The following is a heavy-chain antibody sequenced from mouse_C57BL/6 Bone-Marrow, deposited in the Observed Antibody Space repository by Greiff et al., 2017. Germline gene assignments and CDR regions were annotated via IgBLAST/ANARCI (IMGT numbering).Heavy chain of an antibody. J-gene: IGHJ2*01. CDR1: GFNIKDDY. D-gene: IGHD2-4*01. V-gene: IGHV14-4*01. CDR2: IDPENGDT. Sequence: VQLKQSGAELVRPGASVKLSCTASGFNIKDDYMHWVKQRPEQGLEWIGWIDPENGDTEYASKFQGKATITADTSSNTAYLQLSSLTSEDTAVYYCTTGDYDGYWGQGTTLTVSS. CDR3: TTGDYDGY.